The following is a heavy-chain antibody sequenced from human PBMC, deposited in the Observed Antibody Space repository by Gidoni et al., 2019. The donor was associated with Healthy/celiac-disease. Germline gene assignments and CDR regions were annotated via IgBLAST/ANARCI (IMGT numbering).Heavy chain of an antibody. Sequence: QVQLVQSGAEVKKPGSSVKVSCKASGGNFSSYAISWVRQAPGQGLEWMGGIIPSFGTANYAQKFQGRVTITADESTSTAYMELSSLRSEDTAVYYCARVKSQRWPREFDYFDYWGQGTLVTVSS. J-gene: IGHJ4*02. CDR3: ARVKSQRWPREFDYFDY. CDR2: IIPSFGTA. D-gene: IGHD3-10*01. V-gene: IGHV1-69*01. CDR1: GGNFSSYA.